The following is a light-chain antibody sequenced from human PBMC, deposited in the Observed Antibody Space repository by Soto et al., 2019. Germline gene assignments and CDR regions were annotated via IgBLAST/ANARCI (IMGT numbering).Light chain of an antibody. J-gene: IGKJ2*01. CDR3: QQSYSTPHT. V-gene: IGKV1-39*01. CDR2: GAS. CDR1: QSISSY. Sequence: DIPMTQSPSSLSASVGDRVTITCRASQSISSYLNWYQQNPGKAPKLLIYGASSLQSGVPSRFSGSGSGTDFTLTISSLQPEDFATYYCQQSYSTPHTFGQGTKLEIK.